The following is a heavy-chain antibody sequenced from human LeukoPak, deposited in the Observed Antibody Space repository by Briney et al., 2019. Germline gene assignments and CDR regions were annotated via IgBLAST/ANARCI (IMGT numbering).Heavy chain of an antibody. J-gene: IGHJ4*02. D-gene: IGHD1-26*01. V-gene: IGHV3-23*01. Sequence: GGSLRLSCAGSGFTFSNYAMNWVRQAPGKGLEWVSGIIGSGDETYFADSVRGRFTISRDNSKNTLYLQMNSLRAEDTALNYCARDLVGATSTFAYWGQGTLVTVSS. CDR2: IIGSGDET. CDR3: ARDLVGATSTFAY. CDR1: GFTFSNYA.